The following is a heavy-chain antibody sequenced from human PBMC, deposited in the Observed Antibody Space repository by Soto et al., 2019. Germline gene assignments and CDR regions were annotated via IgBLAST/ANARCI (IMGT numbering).Heavy chain of an antibody. V-gene: IGHV1-24*01. CDR2: FDPEDGET. CDR3: ATWGMRKWELLWSFDY. Sequence: ASVKVSCKVSGYTLTELSMHWVRQAPGKGLEWMGGFDPEDGETIYAQKFQGRVTMTEDTSTDTAYMELSSLRSEDTAVYYCATWGMRKWELLWSFDYWGQGTLVTVSS. D-gene: IGHD1-26*01. J-gene: IGHJ4*02. CDR1: GYTLTELS.